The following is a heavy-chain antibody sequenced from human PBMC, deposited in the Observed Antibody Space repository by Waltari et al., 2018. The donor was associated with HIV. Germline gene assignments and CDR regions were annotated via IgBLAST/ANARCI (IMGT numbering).Heavy chain of an antibody. V-gene: IGHV4-34*01. J-gene: IGHJ6*02. CDR1: GGSFSGYY. Sequence: QVQLQQWGAGLLKPSETLSLTCAVYGGSFSGYYWSWIRQPPGKGLEWFGEINHSGSTNANPSLKSRVTISVDTSKNQFSLKLSSVTAADTAVYYCARGGSGEGYYYYGMDVWGQGTTVTVSS. D-gene: IGHD3-3*01. CDR2: INHSGST. CDR3: ARGGSGEGYYYYGMDV.